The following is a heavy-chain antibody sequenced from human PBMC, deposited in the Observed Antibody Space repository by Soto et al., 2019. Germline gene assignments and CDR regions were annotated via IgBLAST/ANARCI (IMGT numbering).Heavy chain of an antibody. J-gene: IGHJ6*02. CDR1: GDSVSSNSAA. CDR2: TYYRSKWYN. D-gene: IGHD6-6*01. CDR3: ARDRIAARLHYYYGMDV. Sequence: SQTLSLTCAISGDSVSSNSAAWNWIRQSPSRGLEWLGRTYYRSKWYNDYAVSVKSRITINPDTSKNQFSLQLNSVTPEDTAVYYCARDRIAARLHYYYGMDVWGQGTTVTVSS. V-gene: IGHV6-1*01.